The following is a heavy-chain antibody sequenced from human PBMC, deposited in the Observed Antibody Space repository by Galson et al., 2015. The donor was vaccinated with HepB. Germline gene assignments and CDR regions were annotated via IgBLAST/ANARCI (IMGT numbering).Heavy chain of an antibody. D-gene: IGHD1-26*01. CDR2: IWYDGSNK. Sequence: SLRLSCAASGFTFNTYGMHWVRQAPGKGLEWVAIIWYDGSNKYYADSVKGRFTISRDNSKNTLYLQMNSLRAEDTAVYYCARDRWKGGSYLNDNWGQGTLVTVSS. V-gene: IGHV3-33*08. J-gene: IGHJ4*02. CDR1: GFTFNTYG. CDR3: ARDRWKGGSYLNDN.